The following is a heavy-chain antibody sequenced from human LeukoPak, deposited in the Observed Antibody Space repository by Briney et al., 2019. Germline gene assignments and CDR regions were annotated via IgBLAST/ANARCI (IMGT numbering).Heavy chain of an antibody. CDR2: IYYSGST. D-gene: IGHD6-25*01. CDR1: GGSISSGGYY. CDR3: ARGLIDSAYIIYYYYYGMDV. Sequence: KTSETLSLTCTVSGGSISSGGYYWSWIRQHLGKGLEWIGYIYYSGSTYSNPSLKSRVTVSVDTSKNQFSLKLSSVTAADTAVYYCARGLIDSAYIIYYYYYGMDVWGQGTTVTVSS. V-gene: IGHV4-31*03. J-gene: IGHJ6*02.